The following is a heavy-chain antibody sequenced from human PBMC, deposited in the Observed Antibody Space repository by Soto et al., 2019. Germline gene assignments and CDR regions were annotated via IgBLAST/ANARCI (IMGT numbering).Heavy chain of an antibody. V-gene: IGHV6-1*01. CDR2: TYYRSTWSY. CDR3: ARLIGNSWLDS. Sequence: QVQLQQSGPGLVKPSQTLSLTCAISGDSVSTNSATWDWIRQSPSRGLEWLGRTYYRSTWSYDYAVSGQGRXPXNXNTSNNQRSLHLNSVTPDDTAVYYCARLIGNSWLDSWGQGTLVTVSS. D-gene: IGHD2-8*01. J-gene: IGHJ5*01. CDR1: GDSVSTNSAT.